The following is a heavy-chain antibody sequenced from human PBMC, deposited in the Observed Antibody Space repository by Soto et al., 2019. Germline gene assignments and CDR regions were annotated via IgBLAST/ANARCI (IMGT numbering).Heavy chain of an antibody. J-gene: IGHJ4*02. D-gene: IGHD5-18*01. CDR1: GFTFSSYS. CDR3: ARDQPGYSYGYGLGY. Sequence: EVQLVESGGGLVKPGGSLRLSCAASGFTFSSYSMNWVRQAPGKGLEWVSSISSSSSSIYYADSVKGRFTISRDNAKNSLYLQMHSLRAEDTAVYYWARDQPGYSYGYGLGYWGQGTLVTVSS. V-gene: IGHV3-21*01. CDR2: ISSSSSSI.